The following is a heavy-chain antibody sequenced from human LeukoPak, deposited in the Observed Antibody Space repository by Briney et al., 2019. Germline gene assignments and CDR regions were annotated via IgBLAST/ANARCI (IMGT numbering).Heavy chain of an antibody. J-gene: IGHJ4*02. CDR3: ARTGYSSSWHY. V-gene: IGHV4-39*01. CDR1: GGSISSSSYY. Sequence: SETLSLTCTVSGGSISSSSYYWGWIRQPPGKGLEWIGSIYYSGSTYDNPSLRSRVTISVDTSKKQLSLKLSSVTAADTAVYYCARTGYSSSWHYWGQGALVIVSS. D-gene: IGHD6-13*01. CDR2: IYYSGST.